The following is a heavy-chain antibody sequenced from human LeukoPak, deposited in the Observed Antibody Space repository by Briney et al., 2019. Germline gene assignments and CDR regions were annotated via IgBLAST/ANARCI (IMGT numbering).Heavy chain of an antibody. Sequence: GGSLRLSCAASGFTFSSYDMHWVRQATGKGLEWVSAIGTAGDTYYPGSVKGRFTISRENAKNSLYLQMNSLRAEDTAVYYCAREVAARRLGSWVDPWGQGTLVTVSS. V-gene: IGHV3-13*01. CDR3: AREVAARRLGSWVDP. CDR2: IGTAGDT. J-gene: IGHJ5*02. D-gene: IGHD6-6*01. CDR1: GFTFSSYD.